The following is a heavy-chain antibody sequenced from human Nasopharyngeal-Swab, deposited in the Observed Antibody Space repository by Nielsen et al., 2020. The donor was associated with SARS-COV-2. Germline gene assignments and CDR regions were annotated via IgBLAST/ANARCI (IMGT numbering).Heavy chain of an antibody. CDR3: ARTEYYDILTGYYNLDY. D-gene: IGHD3-9*01. Sequence: GESLKISCAASGFTFSSYAMDWVRQAPGKGLEWVSAISGNGGNTYYADSVKGRFTISRDNSNNTVYLQMSGLRGEDTATYYCARTEYYDILTGYYNLDYWGQGTLVTVSS. CDR1: GFTFSSYA. J-gene: IGHJ4*02. V-gene: IGHV3-23*01. CDR2: ISGNGGNT.